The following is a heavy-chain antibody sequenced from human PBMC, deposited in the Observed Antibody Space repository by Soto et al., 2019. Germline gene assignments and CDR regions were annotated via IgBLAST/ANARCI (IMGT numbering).Heavy chain of an antibody. D-gene: IGHD6-19*01. CDR3: ARHPDSSGWTQIDY. V-gene: IGHV3-20*01. Sequence: GGSLRLSCAASGFTFDDYGMSWVRQAPGKGLEWVSGINWNGGSTGYADSVKGRFTISRDNAKNSLYLQMNSLRAEDTALYHCARHPDSSGWTQIDYWGQGTLVTVSS. CDR1: GFTFDDYG. CDR2: INWNGGST. J-gene: IGHJ4*02.